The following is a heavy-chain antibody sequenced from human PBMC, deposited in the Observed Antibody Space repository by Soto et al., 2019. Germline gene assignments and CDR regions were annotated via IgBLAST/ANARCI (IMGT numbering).Heavy chain of an antibody. V-gene: IGHV4-4*02. CDR2: IYHSGST. D-gene: IGHD2-15*01. CDR3: ARGSPAVAGFDY. J-gene: IGHJ4*02. CDR1: SGSISSSNW. Sequence: QVQLQESGPGLVKPSGTLSLTCAVSSGSISSSNWWSWVRQPPGKGLEWIGEIYHSGSTNYNPSLKSQVTISVDKSKNQFSLKLSSVTAADTAVYYCARGSPAVAGFDYWGQGTLVTVSS.